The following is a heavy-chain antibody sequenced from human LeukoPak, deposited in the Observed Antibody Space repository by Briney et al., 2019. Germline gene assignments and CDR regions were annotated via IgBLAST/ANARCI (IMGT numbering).Heavy chain of an antibody. J-gene: IGHJ4*02. CDR1: GITFSSYA. CDR2: ISGSGGST. V-gene: IGHV3-23*01. Sequence: PGGSLRLSCAASGITFSSYAMSWVRQAPGKGLEWVSAISGSGGSTYYADSVKGRFTISRDNSKNTLYLQMNSLRAEDTAVYYCAKQALSDYVWGSYRYFDYWGQGTLVTVSS. CDR3: AKQALSDYVWGSYRYFDY. D-gene: IGHD3-16*02.